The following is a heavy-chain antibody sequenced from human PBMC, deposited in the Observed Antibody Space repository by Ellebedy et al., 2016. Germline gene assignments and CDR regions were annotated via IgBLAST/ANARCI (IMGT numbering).Heavy chain of an antibody. J-gene: IGHJ4*02. V-gene: IGHV3-30*04. Sequence: GGSLRLSCAASGFPFRSFAMHWVRQAPGKGLEWVADIFYDGTKEYYADSVRGRFTISRDNSKNTLYLQINSLRAEDTAVYYCANYDQVVREGVDYWGQGTLVTVSS. CDR2: IFYDGTKE. CDR1: GFPFRSFA. CDR3: ANYDQVVREGVDY. D-gene: IGHD6-6*01.